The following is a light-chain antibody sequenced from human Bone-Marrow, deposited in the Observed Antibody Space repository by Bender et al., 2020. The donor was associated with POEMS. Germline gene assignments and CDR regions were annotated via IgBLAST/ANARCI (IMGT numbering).Light chain of an antibody. CDR2: EAN. CDR1: SGDIGNYNL. CDR3: CSFTTSTTWV. V-gene: IGLV2-23*01. Sequence: QSALSQPRSVSGSPGQSITISCTGTSGDIGNYNLVSWFQHHPGKVPKLLIYEANQRPSGVSTRFSGSNSANTASLTISGLQAEDEADYYCCSFTTSTTWVFGGGTKLTVL. J-gene: IGLJ3*02.